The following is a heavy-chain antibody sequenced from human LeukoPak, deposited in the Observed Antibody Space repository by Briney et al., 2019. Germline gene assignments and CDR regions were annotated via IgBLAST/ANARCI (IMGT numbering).Heavy chain of an antibody. D-gene: IGHD3-10*01. CDR1: GYSFTDYY. Sequence: AASVKVSCKASGYSFTDYYMHWVRQAPGQGLEWMGWISPRSGGTSYAQKFQGRVTMTRDTSINTVDMDLSGLTSDDTAVFYCARGREIHGGSDTKLDDYWGQGTLVTVSS. CDR3: ARGREIHGGSDTKLDDY. CDR2: ISPRSGGT. V-gene: IGHV1-2*02. J-gene: IGHJ4*02.